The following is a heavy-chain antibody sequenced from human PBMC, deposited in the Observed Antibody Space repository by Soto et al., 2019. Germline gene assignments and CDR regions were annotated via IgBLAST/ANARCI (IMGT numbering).Heavy chain of an antibody. D-gene: IGHD1-26*01. CDR1: GFTFSTYA. CDR2: ISSRSTNI. V-gene: IGHV3-21*01. J-gene: IGHJ1*01. CDR3: AREGGGSYTSFQN. Sequence: EVQLVESGGGLVKPGGSLRLSCAASGFTFSTYAMNWVRQAPGKGLEWVSSISSRSTNIDYADSVNGRITISRDNAKNWTYLQMNRLIVEDTAVYYWAREGGGSYTSFQNWGQGTLVTVSS.